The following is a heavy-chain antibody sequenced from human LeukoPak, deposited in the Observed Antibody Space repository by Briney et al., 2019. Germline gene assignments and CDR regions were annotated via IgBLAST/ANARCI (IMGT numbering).Heavy chain of an antibody. CDR2: ISWNGANT. Sequence: GGSLRLSCVASGFTFDDFGLSWVRQVPGRGLEWVARISWNGANTGYADFLKGRFTISRDNAENSLFLQMNSLTADDTALYYCARDHCSSTTCYFEDWGQGTLVTVSS. J-gene: IGHJ4*02. CDR3: ARDHCSSTTCYFED. D-gene: IGHD2-2*01. V-gene: IGHV3-20*04. CDR1: GFTFDDFG.